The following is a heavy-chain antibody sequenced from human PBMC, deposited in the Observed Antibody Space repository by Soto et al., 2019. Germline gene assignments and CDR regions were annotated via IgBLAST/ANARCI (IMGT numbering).Heavy chain of an antibody. V-gene: IGHV3-72*01. CDR3: ARRSDGDLDY. D-gene: IGHD4-17*01. CDR2: SRNKANSYST. CDR1: GFTFSDHY. J-gene: IGHJ4*02. Sequence: EVQLVESGGGLVQPGGSLRLSCAASGFTFSDHYMDWVRQAPGKGLEWVGRSRNKANSYSTEYAASVKGRFTISRDNSKNPLYLQMNSLKTEDTAVYYCARRSDGDLDYWGLGTLVTVSS.